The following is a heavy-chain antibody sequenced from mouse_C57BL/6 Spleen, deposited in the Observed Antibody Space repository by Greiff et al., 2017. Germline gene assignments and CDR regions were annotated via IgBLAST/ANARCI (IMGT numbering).Heavy chain of an antibody. Sequence: VQLQQSGAGLVRPGASVTLSCKASGYTFSDSEMHWVKQTPVNGLEWIGAIGPETGDTAYNEKFKGKAILTTDKASSTAYMQLRSLTSEDSAVYSCARGKIFTTLFVYWGQGTALTVSS. J-gene: IGHJ2*01. CDR1: GYTFSDSE. CDR3: ARGKIFTTLFVY. CDR2: IGPETGDT. D-gene: IGHD2-12*01. V-gene: IGHV1-15*01.